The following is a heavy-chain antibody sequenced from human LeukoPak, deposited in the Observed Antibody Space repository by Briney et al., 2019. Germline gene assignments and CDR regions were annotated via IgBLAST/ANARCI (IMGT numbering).Heavy chain of an antibody. Sequence: SETLSLTCTVSGGSISSYYWSWIRQPPGKGLEWIGYIYYSGSTNYNPSLKSRVTISVDTSKNQFSLKLSSVTAADTAVYYCAREVGATPFTFDYWGQGTPVTVSS. CDR3: AREVGATPFTFDY. J-gene: IGHJ4*02. CDR1: GGSISSYY. CDR2: IYYSGST. V-gene: IGHV4-59*01. D-gene: IGHD1-26*01.